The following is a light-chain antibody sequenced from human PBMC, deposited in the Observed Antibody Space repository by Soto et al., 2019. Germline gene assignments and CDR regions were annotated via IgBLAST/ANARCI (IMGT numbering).Light chain of an antibody. CDR1: QSVSSY. Sequence: EIVLTQSPATLSLSPGERATISCRASQSVSSYLAWYQQKPGQAPRLLIYHASNRATGIPDRFSGSGSGTDFTLTISSLEPEDFAVYYCQQRSNRPWTFGQGTKVEIK. CDR2: HAS. V-gene: IGKV3-11*01. CDR3: QQRSNRPWT. J-gene: IGKJ1*01.